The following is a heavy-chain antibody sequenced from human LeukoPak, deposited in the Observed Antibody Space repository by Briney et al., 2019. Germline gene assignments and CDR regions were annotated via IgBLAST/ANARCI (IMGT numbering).Heavy chain of an antibody. D-gene: IGHD3-16*02. CDR2: ISGNGGSR. Sequence: GGSLRLSCAASGFTFSSYAMTWVRQARGKGVEWLSAISGNGGSRFYADSLKCRFTISRDNSKYTLYLQMNSLRAEDTAVYYCAKPLYPNYDYVCGSYRSPFDYWGQGILVTVSS. V-gene: IGHV3-23*01. J-gene: IGHJ4*02. CDR1: GFTFSSYA. CDR3: AKPLYPNYDYVCGSYRSPFDY.